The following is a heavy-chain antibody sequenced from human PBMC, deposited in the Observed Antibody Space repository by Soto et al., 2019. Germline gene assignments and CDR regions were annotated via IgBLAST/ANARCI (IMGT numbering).Heavy chain of an antibody. Sequence: QVQLVQSGAEVKKPGASVKVSCKASGYTFTSYDINWVRQATGQGLEWMGWMNPNSGNTGYAQKFQGRVTMTRNTAISTAYMELSRLRCEDTAVYYGARGAKLLWFGELLWPPDYWGQGTLVTVSS. D-gene: IGHD3-10*01. CDR1: GYTFTSYD. CDR3: ARGAKLLWFGELLWPPDY. V-gene: IGHV1-8*01. J-gene: IGHJ4*02. CDR2: MNPNSGNT.